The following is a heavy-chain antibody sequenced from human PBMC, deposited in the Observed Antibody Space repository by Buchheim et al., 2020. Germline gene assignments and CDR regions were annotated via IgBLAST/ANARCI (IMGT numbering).Heavy chain of an antibody. CDR3: ARHIGYDFWSGYLFDY. D-gene: IGHD3-3*01. Sequence: EVQLVQSGAEVKKPGESLRISCKGSGYSFTSYWISWVRQMPGKGLEWMGRIDPSDSYTNYSPSFQGHVTISADKSSSTAYPKWSSLKASDTAMYYCARHIGYDFWSGYLFDYWGQGTL. J-gene: IGHJ4*02. V-gene: IGHV5-10-1*01. CDR2: IDPSDSYT. CDR1: GYSFTSYW.